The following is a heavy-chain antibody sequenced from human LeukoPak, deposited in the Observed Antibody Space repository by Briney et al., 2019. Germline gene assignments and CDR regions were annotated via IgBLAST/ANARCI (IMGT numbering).Heavy chain of an antibody. D-gene: IGHD6-13*01. CDR2: INPNSGGT. J-gene: IGHJ4*02. CDR3: ARGSREQQLVAY. Sequence: ASVPVSCKASGYTFTCYYMHWVRQAPGQGLEWMGWINPNSGGTTYAQQFQGRVTMPRATSISTAYMELSRLRSDDPAVYYCARGSREQQLVAYSGQGTLVTASS. V-gene: IGHV1-2*02. CDR1: GYTFTCYY.